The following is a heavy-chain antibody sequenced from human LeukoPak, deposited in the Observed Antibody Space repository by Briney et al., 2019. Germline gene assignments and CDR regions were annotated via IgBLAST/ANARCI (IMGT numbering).Heavy chain of an antibody. J-gene: IGHJ4*02. V-gene: IGHV3-74*01. CDR3: ASGYSYGFLFEY. CDR1: GFTFSSYW. CDR2: INSHGSST. Sequence: PGGSLRLSCAASGFTFSSYWMHWVRQAPGKGLVWVSRINSHGSSTSYADSVKGRFTISRDNAKNTPYLQMNNLRAEDTAVYYCASGYSYGFLFEYWGQGTLVTVSS. D-gene: IGHD5-18*01.